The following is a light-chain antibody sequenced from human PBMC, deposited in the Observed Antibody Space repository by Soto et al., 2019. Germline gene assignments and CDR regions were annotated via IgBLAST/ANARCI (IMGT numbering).Light chain of an antibody. V-gene: IGLV1-44*01. CDR1: SSNIGSNT. CDR3: AAWDDSLNGLV. Sequence: QSVLTQPPSASGTPGQRVTISCSGSSSNIGSNTVNWYQQLPGTAPKLLIYSNNQRPSGVPDRFSGSKSGTSASLAISGLQSEDEADYYCAAWDDSLNGLVFGTGTKLAVI. J-gene: IGLJ1*01. CDR2: SNN.